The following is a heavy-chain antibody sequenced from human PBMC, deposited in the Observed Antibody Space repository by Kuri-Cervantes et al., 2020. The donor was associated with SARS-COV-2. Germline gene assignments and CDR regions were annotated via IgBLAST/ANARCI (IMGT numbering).Heavy chain of an antibody. CDR3: ARVDSSLTIDY. V-gene: IGHV4-59*12. D-gene: IGHD6-13*01. J-gene: IGHJ4*02. CDR2: IYYSGST. Sequence: GSLRLSCTVSGGSISSYYWSWIRQPPGKGLEWIGYIYYSGSTNYNPSLKSRVTLSADRSKNQFSLNLTSVTAADTAVYYCARVDSSLTIDYWGQGTLVTVSS. CDR1: GGSISSYY.